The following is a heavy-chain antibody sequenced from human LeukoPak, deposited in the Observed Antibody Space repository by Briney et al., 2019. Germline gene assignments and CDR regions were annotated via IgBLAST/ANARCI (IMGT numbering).Heavy chain of an antibody. CDR3: ARGGSYDFWSGYFYYFDH. D-gene: IGHD3-3*01. CDR2: INPNSGGT. J-gene: IGHJ4*02. V-gene: IGHV1-2*06. Sequence: ASVKVSCKASGYTFTGYYMHWVRQAPGQGLEWMGRINPNSGGTNYAQKFQGRVTMTRDTSISTAYMELSRLRSDDTAVYYCARGGSYDFWSGYFYYFDHWGQGTLVTVSS. CDR1: GYTFTGYY.